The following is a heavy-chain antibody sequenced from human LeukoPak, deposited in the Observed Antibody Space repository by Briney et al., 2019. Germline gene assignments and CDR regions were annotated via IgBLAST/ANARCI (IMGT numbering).Heavy chain of an antibody. Sequence: WGSLRLSCAASGFTFISNAVSWVRQGPGKGLEWVSGFSASDGSTQYADSVKGRFTISRANSKNTLFLHMNSLRGDDTAVYYCAKSRTAASGTGAFDIWGQGTMVTVSS. D-gene: IGHD6-13*01. CDR2: FSASDGST. CDR1: GFTFISNA. J-gene: IGHJ3*02. CDR3: AKSRTAASGTGAFDI. V-gene: IGHV3-23*01.